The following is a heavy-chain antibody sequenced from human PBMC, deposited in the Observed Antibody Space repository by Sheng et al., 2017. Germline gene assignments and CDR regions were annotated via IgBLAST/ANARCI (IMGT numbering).Heavy chain of an antibody. CDR1: GFTFSTYV. J-gene: IGHJ3*02. V-gene: IGHV3-23*04. CDR2: ISGSANSR. CDR3: AKGYYYDSTGYPRGDAFDI. D-gene: IGHD3-22*01. Sequence: EVQVVESGGGLVQPGGSLRLSCTASGFTFSTYVMNWVRQAPGKGLEWVSGISGSANSRYYAGSVKGRFTISRDNSKNTLYLQMNSLRAEDTALYYCAKGYYYDSTGYPRGDAFDIWGQGTMVTVSS.